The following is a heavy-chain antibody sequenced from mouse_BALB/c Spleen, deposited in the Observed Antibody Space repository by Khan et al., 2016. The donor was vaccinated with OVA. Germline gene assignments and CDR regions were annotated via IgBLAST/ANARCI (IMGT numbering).Heavy chain of an antibody. CDR2: ISSGSSTI. J-gene: IGHJ2*01. CDR1: GFTFSRFG. CDR3: ARYSSFDY. V-gene: IGHV5-17*02. Sequence: EVELVESGGGLVQPGGSRKLSCAASGFTFSRFGMHWVRQAPEKGLEWVAYISSGSSTIYYADTVKGRFTISRDNPKHTLFLQMTSLRSEDTAMYYCARYSSFDYWGQGTTLTVSS.